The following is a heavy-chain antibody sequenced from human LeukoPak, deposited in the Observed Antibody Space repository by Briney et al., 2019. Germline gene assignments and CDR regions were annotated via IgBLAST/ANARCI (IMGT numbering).Heavy chain of an antibody. CDR1: GCTFSSYA. D-gene: IGHD6-13*01. V-gene: IGHV1-69*13. J-gene: IGHJ3*02. Sequence: ASVKVSCKASGCTFSSYAISWVRQAPGQGLEWMGGIIPIFGTANYAQKFQGRVTITADESTSTAYMELSSLRSEDTAVYYCARGGDSSSWAPSAFDICGQGTMVTVSS. CDR2: IIPIFGTA. CDR3: ARGGDSSSWAPSAFDI.